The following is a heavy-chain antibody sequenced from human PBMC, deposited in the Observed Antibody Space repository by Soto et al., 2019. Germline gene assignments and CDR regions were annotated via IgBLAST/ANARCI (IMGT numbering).Heavy chain of an antibody. CDR1: GGTFSSYA. D-gene: IGHD6-13*01. Sequence: SVKVSCKASGGTFSSYAISWVRQAPGQGLEWMGGIIPIFGTANYAQKFQGRVTITADESTSTAYMELSSPRSEDTAVYYCARDPGSVAAAGLYFDYWGQGTLVTVSS. CDR3: ARDPGSVAAAGLYFDY. J-gene: IGHJ4*02. V-gene: IGHV1-69*13. CDR2: IIPIFGTA.